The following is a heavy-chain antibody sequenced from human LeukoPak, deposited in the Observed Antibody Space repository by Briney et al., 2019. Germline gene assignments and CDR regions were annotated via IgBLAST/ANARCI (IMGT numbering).Heavy chain of an antibody. Sequence: GGSLRLSCVASRFTFSNHYMSWVRQAPGKGLEWVATIKPDGSETFYVDSVKGRFTVSRDNSKNTLYLQMSSLRAEDTAVYYCAKETTVAGFYPYFDYWGQGTLVTVSS. CDR3: AKETTVAGFYPYFDY. D-gene: IGHD6-19*01. V-gene: IGHV3-7*03. CDR2: IKPDGSET. CDR1: RFTFSNHY. J-gene: IGHJ4*02.